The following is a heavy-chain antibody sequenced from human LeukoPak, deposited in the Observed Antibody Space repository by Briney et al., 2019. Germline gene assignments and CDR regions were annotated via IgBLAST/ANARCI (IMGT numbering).Heavy chain of an antibody. D-gene: IGHD6-6*01. CDR1: GGSISSYY. J-gene: IGHJ6*03. V-gene: IGHV4-59*01. Sequence: PSETLSLTCTDSGGSISSYYWSWIRQPPGKGLEWIGYIYYSGSTNYNPSLKSRVTISVDTSKNHFSLKLSSVTAADTAVYYCARDRIAARPRDYYYYMDVWGKGTTVTVSS. CDR2: IYYSGST. CDR3: ARDRIAARPRDYYYYMDV.